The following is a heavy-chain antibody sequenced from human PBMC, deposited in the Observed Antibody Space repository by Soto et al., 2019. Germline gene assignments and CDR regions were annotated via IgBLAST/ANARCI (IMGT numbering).Heavy chain of an antibody. CDR2: IYTSGST. J-gene: IGHJ4*02. CDR3: ARSCSSNSCYDVFDY. V-gene: IGHV4-4*07. D-gene: IGHD2-2*01. CDR1: GGSISSYY. Sequence: SETLSLTCTVSGGSISSYYWSWIRQPAGKGLEWIGRIYTSGSTNYNPSLKSRVTMSVDTSKNQFSLKLSSVTAADTAVYYCARSCSSNSCYDVFDYWGQGTLVTVSS.